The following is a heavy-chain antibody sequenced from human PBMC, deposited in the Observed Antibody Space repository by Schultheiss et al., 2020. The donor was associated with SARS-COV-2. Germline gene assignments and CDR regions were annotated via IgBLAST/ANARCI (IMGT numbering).Heavy chain of an antibody. J-gene: IGHJ4*02. V-gene: IGHV3-9*01. CDR1: GFTFSSYA. Sequence: GGSLRLSCAASGFTFSSYAMHWVRQAPGKGLEWVSGISWNSGSIGYADSVKGRFTISRDNAKNTLYLQMNSLRAEDTAVYYCARESDTTMVNWGQGTLVTVSS. D-gene: IGHD5-18*01. CDR3: ARESDTTMVN. CDR2: ISWNSGSI.